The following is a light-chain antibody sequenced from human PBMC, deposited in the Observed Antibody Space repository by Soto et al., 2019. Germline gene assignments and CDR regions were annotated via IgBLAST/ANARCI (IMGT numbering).Light chain of an antibody. J-gene: IGLJ3*02. CDR3: SSYADSSNLV. V-gene: IGLV2-8*01. CDR2: EVN. Sequence: QSALTQPPSASGSPRQSVTISCTGTSSDVGGHNSVSWYQQHPGKAPKLMIYEVNKRPSGVPDRFSGSKSGNTASLTVSGLQAEDEADYYCSSYADSSNLVFGGGTKLTVL. CDR1: SSDVGGHNS.